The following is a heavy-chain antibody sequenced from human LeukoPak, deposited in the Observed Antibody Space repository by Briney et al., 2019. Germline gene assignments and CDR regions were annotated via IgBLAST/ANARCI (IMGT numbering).Heavy chain of an antibody. CDR3: ARVAAAGPYYYYMDV. CDR2: ISAYNGNT. J-gene: IGHJ6*03. CDR1: GYTFTSYG. D-gene: IGHD6-13*01. Sequence: ASVKVSCKASGYTFTSYGISWVRQAPGQGLEWMAWISAYNGNTNYAQKLQGRVTMTTDTSTSTAYMELRSPRSDDTAVYYCARVAAAGPYYYYMDVWGKGTTVTVSS. V-gene: IGHV1-18*01.